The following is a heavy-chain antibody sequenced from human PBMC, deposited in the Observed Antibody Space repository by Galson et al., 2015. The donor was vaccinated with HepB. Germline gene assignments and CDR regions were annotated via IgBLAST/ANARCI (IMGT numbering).Heavy chain of an antibody. CDR1: GFTFGNAW. CDR2: IKSKTDGGTT. Sequence: SLRLSCAASGFTFGNAWMSWVRQAPGKGLEWVGRIKSKTDGGTTDYAAPVKGRFTISRDDSKNTLYLQMNSLKTEDTAVYYCTTDYYDFWSGKSMGVWGQGTTVTVSS. D-gene: IGHD3-3*01. V-gene: IGHV3-15*01. CDR3: TTDYYDFWSGKSMGV. J-gene: IGHJ6*02.